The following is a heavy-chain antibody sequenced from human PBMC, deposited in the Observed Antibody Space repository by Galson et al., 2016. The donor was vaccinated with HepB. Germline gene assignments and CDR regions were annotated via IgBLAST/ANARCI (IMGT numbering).Heavy chain of an antibody. V-gene: IGHV3-23*01. CDR3: AKGGDYDC. Sequence: SLRLSCAASGFTFSSSAMSWVRQTPGKGLEWVSAIGGSGDDTYYADSVKGRFTISRDTSKNTIYLQMNSHRGDDTAIYFCAKGGDYDCWGQGTLVTVSS. D-gene: IGHD4-17*01. CDR1: GFTFSSSA. J-gene: IGHJ4*02. CDR2: IGGSGDDT.